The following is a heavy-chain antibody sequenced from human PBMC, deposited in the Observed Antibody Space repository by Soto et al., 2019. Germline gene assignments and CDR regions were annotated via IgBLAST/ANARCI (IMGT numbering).Heavy chain of an antibody. CDR2: ISGSGGST. V-gene: IGHV3-23*01. Sequence: EVQLLESGGGLVQPGGSLRLSCAASGFTFSSYAMSWVRQAPGKGLEWVSAISGSGGSTYYADSVTGRFTISIDNSKNTLYLQMTSLRAEDTAVYYCAKGASGYSYYGMDVWGQDNTVTVSS. CDR1: GFTFSSYA. D-gene: IGHD3-10*01. CDR3: AKGASGYSYYGMDV. J-gene: IGHJ6*02.